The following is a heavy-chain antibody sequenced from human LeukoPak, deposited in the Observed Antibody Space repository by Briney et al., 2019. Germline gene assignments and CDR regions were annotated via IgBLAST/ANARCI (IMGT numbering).Heavy chain of an antibody. J-gene: IGHJ6*02. Sequence: GGSLRLSCAASGFTFSSYAMSWVRQAPGRGLEGVSAISGSGGSTYYADSVKGRFPISRDNSKHTLYLQMNSLRAEDTAVYYCAKVGSSVEYYYSGMDVWGQGTTVTVSS. CDR3: AKVGSSVEYYYSGMDV. CDR1: GFTFSSYA. D-gene: IGHD6-19*01. V-gene: IGHV3-23*01. CDR2: ISGSGGST.